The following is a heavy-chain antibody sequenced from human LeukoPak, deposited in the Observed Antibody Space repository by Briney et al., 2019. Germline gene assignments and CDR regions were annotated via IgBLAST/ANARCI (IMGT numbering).Heavy chain of an antibody. J-gene: IGHJ4*02. CDR2: INTDSGAT. CDR3: ARGPIWPNYYIDY. CDR1: GYTFTDSF. D-gene: IGHD2-8*01. V-gene: IGHV1-2*02. Sequence: ASVKLSCKASGYTFTDSFMHWVRQAPGQGLEWMGWINTDSGATKYAQKFQGRVTVTRDMSISTAFMELSSLRSDDTAVYYCARGPIWPNYYIDYWGQGTLVTVSS.